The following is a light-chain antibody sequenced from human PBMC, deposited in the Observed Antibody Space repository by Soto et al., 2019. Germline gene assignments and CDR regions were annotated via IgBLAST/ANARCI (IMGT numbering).Light chain of an antibody. V-gene: IGKV1-5*03. CDR2: KAS. CDR1: QSISSW. J-gene: IGKJ1*01. CDR3: QQSYSTPPT. Sequence: DIQMTQSPPTLSASVGDRVTITCRASQSISSWLAWYQQKPGKAPNLLIYKASTLESGVPSRCSGSGSGTDFTLTISSLHPEDSATYYCQQSYSTPPTFGQGTKVDIK.